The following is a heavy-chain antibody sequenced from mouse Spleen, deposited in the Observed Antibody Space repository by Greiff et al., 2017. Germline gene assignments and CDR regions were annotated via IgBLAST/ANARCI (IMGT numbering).Heavy chain of an antibody. CDR1: GYTFTDYN. V-gene: IGHV1-22*01. CDR2: INPNNGGT. J-gene: IGHJ2*01. D-gene: IGHD2-3*01. Sequence: VQLQQSGPELVKPGASVKMSCKASGYTFTDYNMHWVKQSHGKSLEWIGYINPNNGGTSYNQKFKGKATLTVNKSSSTAYMELRSLTSEDSAVYYCAREEGHRWLLRSFDYWGQGTTLTVSS. CDR3: AREEGHRWLLRSFDY.